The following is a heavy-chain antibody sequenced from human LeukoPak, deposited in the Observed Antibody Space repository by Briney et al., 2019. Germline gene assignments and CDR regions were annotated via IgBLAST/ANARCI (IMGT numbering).Heavy chain of an antibody. CDR1: GGSISSYY. J-gene: IGHJ4*02. CDR3: ARALTRFRSYGPYFDY. V-gene: IGHV4-59*01. CDR2: IYYSGST. D-gene: IGHD5-18*01. Sequence: PSETLSLTCTVSGGSISSYYWSWIRQPPGKGLEWIGYIYYSGSTNYNPSLKSRVTISVDTSKNQFSLKLSSVTAADTAVYYCARALTRFRSYGPYFDYWGQGTLVTVSS.